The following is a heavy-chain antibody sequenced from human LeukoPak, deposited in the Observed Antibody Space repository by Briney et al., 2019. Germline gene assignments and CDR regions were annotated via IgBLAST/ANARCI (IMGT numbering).Heavy chain of an antibody. CDR1: GYTFTGYY. J-gene: IGHJ4*02. D-gene: IGHD3-22*01. V-gene: IGHV1-2*02. CDR3: ARDRSLNKYYYDSSGYPNFDY. Sequence: ASVKVSCKASGYTFTGYYMHWVRQAPGQGLEWMGWINPNSGGTNYAQKFQGRVTMTRDTSISTAYMELSRLRSDDTAVYYCARDRSLNKYYYDSSGYPNFDYWGQGTLVTVSS. CDR2: INPNSGGT.